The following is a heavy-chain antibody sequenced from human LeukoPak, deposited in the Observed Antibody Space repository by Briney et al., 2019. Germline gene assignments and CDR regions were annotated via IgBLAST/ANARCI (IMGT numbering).Heavy chain of an antibody. CDR1: GFTFSSYW. J-gene: IGHJ3*02. CDR2: IKQDGSEK. Sequence: GGSLRLSCAASGFTFSSYWMSWVRQAPGKGLEWVANIKQDGSEKYYVDSVKGRFTISRDNAKNSLYLQMNSLRAEDTAVYYCARDSSHYYDSSVGAFDIWGQGTMVTVSS. D-gene: IGHD3-22*01. V-gene: IGHV3-7*03. CDR3: ARDSSHYYDSSVGAFDI.